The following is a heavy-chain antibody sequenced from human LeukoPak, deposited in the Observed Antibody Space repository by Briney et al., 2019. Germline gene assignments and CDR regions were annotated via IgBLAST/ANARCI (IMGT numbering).Heavy chain of an antibody. V-gene: IGHV4-34*01. CDR2: INHSGST. D-gene: IGHD2-2*02. CDR1: GGSFSGYY. CDR3: ARLEDNIVVVPAAIENHHDAFDI. Sequence: PSEPLSLTCAVYGGSFSGYYWSWIRQPPGKGLEWIGEINHSGSTNYNPSLKSRVTISVDTSKNQFSLKLSSVTAADTAVYYCARLEDNIVVVPAAIENHHDAFDIWGQGTMVTVSS. J-gene: IGHJ3*02.